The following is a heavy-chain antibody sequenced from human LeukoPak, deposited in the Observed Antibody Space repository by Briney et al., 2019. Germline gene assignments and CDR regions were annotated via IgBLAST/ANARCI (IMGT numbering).Heavy chain of an antibody. CDR2: MNPNSGNT. V-gene: IGHV1-8*01. D-gene: IGHD6-13*01. Sequence: ASVKVSCKASGYTFTSYDINWVRQATGQGLEWMGWMNPNSGNTGYAQKFQGRVTMTRNTSISTAYMELSSLRSEDTAVYYCAAGYSSSWYGSYYYYMDVWGKGTTVTISS. CDR1: GYTFTSYD. J-gene: IGHJ6*03. CDR3: AAGYSSSWYGSYYYYMDV.